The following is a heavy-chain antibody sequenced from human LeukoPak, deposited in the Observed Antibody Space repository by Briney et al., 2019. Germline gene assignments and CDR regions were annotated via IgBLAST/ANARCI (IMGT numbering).Heavy chain of an antibody. Sequence: ASVKVSCKPSGYTFTGYYMHWVRQAPGQGLEWMGWINPNSGGTNYAQKFQGRVTMTRDTSISTAYMELSRLRSDDTAVYYCARGDRITGKTSFDYWGQGTLVTVSS. CDR2: INPNSGGT. CDR3: ARGDRITGKTSFDY. J-gene: IGHJ4*02. V-gene: IGHV1-2*02. D-gene: IGHD1-20*01. CDR1: GYTFTGYY.